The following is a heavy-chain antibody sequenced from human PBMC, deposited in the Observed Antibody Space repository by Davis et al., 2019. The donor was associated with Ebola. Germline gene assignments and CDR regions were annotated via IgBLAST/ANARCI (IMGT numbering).Heavy chain of an antibody. D-gene: IGHD2-15*01. CDR1: GYTFTSYY. CDR3: ARDLVADDAFDI. J-gene: IGHJ3*02. CDR2: IIPIFGTA. Sequence: SVKVSCKASGYTFTSYYMHWVRQAPGQGLEWMGGIIPIFGTANYAQKFQGRVTITADKSTSTAYMELSSLRSEDTAVYYCARDLVADDAFDIWGQGTMVTVSS. V-gene: IGHV1-69*06.